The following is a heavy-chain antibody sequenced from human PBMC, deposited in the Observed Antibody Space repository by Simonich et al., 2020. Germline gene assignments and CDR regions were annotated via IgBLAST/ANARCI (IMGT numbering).Heavy chain of an antibody. V-gene: IGHV3-33*01. CDR1: GFTFSSYG. CDR2: TWYDGSNK. Sequence: QVQLVESGGGVVQPGRSLRLSCAASGFTFSSYGMHWVRQAPGKGLDGVAVTWYDGSNKYYADSLKGRFTISRDNSTNTLYLQMNSLRAEDTAVYYCARDRYCSGGSCYYFDYWGQGTLVTVSS. CDR3: ARDRYCSGGSCYYFDY. J-gene: IGHJ4*02. D-gene: IGHD2-15*01.